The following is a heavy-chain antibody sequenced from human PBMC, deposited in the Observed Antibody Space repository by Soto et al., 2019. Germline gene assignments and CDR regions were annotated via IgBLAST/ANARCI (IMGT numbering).Heavy chain of an antibody. V-gene: IGHV1-69*13. Sequence: GASVKVSCKASGGTFSSYSISWVRQAPGQGLGWMGGIIPIFGTANYAQKFQGRVTITADESTSTAYMELSSLRSEDTAMYYCARDPSTVNKLIGVWFDPWGQGTLVTVSS. CDR3: ARDPSTVNKLIGVWFDP. CDR1: GGTFSSYS. D-gene: IGHD4-4*01. J-gene: IGHJ5*02. CDR2: IIPIFGTA.